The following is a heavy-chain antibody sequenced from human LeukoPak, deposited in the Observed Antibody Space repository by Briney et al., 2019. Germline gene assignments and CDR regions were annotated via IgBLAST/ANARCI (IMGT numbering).Heavy chain of an antibody. J-gene: IGHJ4*02. V-gene: IGHV3-30*02. CDR3: AKIETGSPDY. CDR1: GFTFSVYS. CDR2: IRYDGSNK. D-gene: IGHD2-15*01. Sequence: GGSLRLSCAVSGFTFSVYSMSWVRQAPGKGLEWVAFIRYDGSNKYYADSVKGRFTISRDNSKNTLYLQMNSLRAEDTAVYYCAKIETGSPDYWGQGTLVTVSS.